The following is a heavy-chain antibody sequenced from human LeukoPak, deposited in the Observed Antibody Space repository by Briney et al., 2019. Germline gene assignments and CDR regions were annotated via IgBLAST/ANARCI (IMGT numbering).Heavy chain of an antibody. Sequence: GGSLRLSCAASGFTFSSYAKSWVRQAPGKVLQWVSVITGSGGSTYYADSVKGRFTISRDNSKNTLYLQMNSLRAEDTAVYYCAKSYCSGGSCWDAFDIWGQGTMVTVSS. CDR2: ITGSGGST. D-gene: IGHD2-15*01. CDR1: GFTFSSYA. V-gene: IGHV3-23*01. CDR3: AKSYCSGGSCWDAFDI. J-gene: IGHJ3*02.